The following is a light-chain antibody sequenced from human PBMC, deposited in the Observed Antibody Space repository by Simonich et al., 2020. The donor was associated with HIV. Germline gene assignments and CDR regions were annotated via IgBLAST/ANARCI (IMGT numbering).Light chain of an antibody. Sequence: DIVMTQSPDSLAVSLGERATINCKYSQSVLKNSNNKTYLVWYQKKQGQPPKLLIYWASTRESGVPDRFSGSGSGTDFTLTISSLQAEDVAVYYCQQYYSTPRTFGQGTKVEIK. J-gene: IGKJ1*01. CDR1: QSVLKNSNNKTY. CDR3: QQYYSTPRT. CDR2: WAS. V-gene: IGKV4-1*01.